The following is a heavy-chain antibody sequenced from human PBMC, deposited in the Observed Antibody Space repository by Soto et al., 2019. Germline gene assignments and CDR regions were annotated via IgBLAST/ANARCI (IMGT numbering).Heavy chain of an antibody. J-gene: IGHJ6*02. V-gene: IGHV1-69*01. Sequence: QGQLVQSGAEVKKPGSSVKFSCNAPGGTFSSYAISWVRHAPGPALEWMGGIIPILGTANYAQKFQGRVTITADESTSTGYMELSSLRSEDTAVYYCARSQGGSSSLDIYYYYYYGMDVWGQGTTVTVSS. CDR1: GGTFSSYA. CDR2: IIPILGTA. CDR3: ARSQGGSSSLDIYYYYYYGMDV. D-gene: IGHD2-15*01.